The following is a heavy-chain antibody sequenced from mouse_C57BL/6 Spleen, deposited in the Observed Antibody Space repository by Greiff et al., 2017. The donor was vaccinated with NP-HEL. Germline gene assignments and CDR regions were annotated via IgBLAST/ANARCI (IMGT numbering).Heavy chain of an antibody. D-gene: IGHD1-1*01. V-gene: IGHV1-26*01. CDR2: INPNNGGT. Sequence: EVQLQQSGPELVKPGASVKISCKASGYTFTDYYMNWVKQSHGKSLEWIGDINPNNGGTSYNQKFKGKATLTVDKSSSTAYMELRSLTSEDSAVYYCAREYYVSSHWYFDVWGTGTTVTVSS. J-gene: IGHJ1*03. CDR1: GYTFTDYY. CDR3: AREYYVSSHWYFDV.